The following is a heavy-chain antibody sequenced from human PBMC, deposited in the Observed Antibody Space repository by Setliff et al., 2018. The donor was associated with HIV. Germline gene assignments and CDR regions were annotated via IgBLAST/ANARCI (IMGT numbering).Heavy chain of an antibody. CDR3: ARGTLVVPDARDYYYYLDI. J-gene: IGHJ6*03. D-gene: IGHD2-2*01. V-gene: IGHV4-34*01. CDR2: INHSGST. Sequence: SETLSLTCAVYGGSFSGYYWTWIRQPPGKGLEWIGEINHSGSTNDNPSLKSRLTISVDTSKNQFSLRLRSVTAADSAVYYCARGTLVVPDARDYYYYLDIWGQGNTVTVSS. CDR1: GGSFSGYY.